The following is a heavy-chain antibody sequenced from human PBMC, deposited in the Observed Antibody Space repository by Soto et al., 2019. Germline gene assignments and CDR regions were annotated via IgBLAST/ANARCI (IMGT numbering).Heavy chain of an antibody. J-gene: IGHJ4*02. V-gene: IGHV4-59*03. CDR1: GDSIRSYY. Sequence: SETLSLTCTVSGDSIRSYYWSWIRQPPGKGLEWIGYIYYSGSNNYNPSLRSRVTISLDTSKNQFSLKLYSVTAADTAVYYCANMDCSGGSCYSGFWGQGTLVTVSS. D-gene: IGHD2-15*01. CDR3: ANMDCSGGSCYSGF. CDR2: IYYSGSN.